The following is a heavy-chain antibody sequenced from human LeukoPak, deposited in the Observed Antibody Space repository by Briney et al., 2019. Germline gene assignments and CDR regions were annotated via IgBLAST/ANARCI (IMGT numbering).Heavy chain of an antibody. CDR1: GFTFSSYA. J-gene: IGHJ6*02. D-gene: IGHD1-26*01. Sequence: GGSLRLSCAASGFTFSSYAMSWVRQAPGKGLEWVSAISGSGGSTYYADSVKGRFTISRDNSKNTLYLQMNSLRAEDTALYHCARVEHRYYYYGMDVWGQGTTVTVSS. CDR2: ISGSGGST. CDR3: ARVEHRYYYYGMDV. V-gene: IGHV3-23*01.